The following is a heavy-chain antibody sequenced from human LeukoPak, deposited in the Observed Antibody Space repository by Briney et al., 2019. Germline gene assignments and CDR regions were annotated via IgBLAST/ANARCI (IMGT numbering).Heavy chain of an antibody. CDR3: ARETGYYYDSSGYIDY. V-gene: IGHV3-11*01. Sequence: RRSLRLPRAASRFTFSDYYMSWILQAPGKGLNRVSYISSSGSTIYYADSVKGRFTISRDNAKNSLYLQMNSLRAEDTAVYYCARETGYYYDSSGYIDYWGQGTLVTVSS. J-gene: IGHJ4*02. CDR2: ISSSGSTI. D-gene: IGHD3-22*01. CDR1: RFTFSDYY.